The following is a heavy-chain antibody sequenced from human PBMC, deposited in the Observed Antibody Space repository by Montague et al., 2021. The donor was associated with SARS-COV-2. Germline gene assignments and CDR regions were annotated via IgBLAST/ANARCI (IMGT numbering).Heavy chain of an antibody. CDR2: IYHGGST. CDR1: GYSISSGYY. CDR3: ARDCYDYGSGSYQRWFDP. Sequence: SDTLSLTCTVSGYSISSGYYWGWIRQPPGKGLEWIGSIYHGGSTYYNPSLKSRVTISVDTSKNQFSLKLSSVTAADTAVYYCARDCYDYGSGSYQRWFDPWGQGTLVTVSS. J-gene: IGHJ5*02. V-gene: IGHV4-38-2*02. D-gene: IGHD3-10*01.